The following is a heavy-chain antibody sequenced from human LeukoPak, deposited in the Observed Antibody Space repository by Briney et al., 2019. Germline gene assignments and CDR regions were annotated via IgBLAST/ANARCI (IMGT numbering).Heavy chain of an antibody. J-gene: IGHJ4*02. Sequence: PSETLSLTCTVSGGSISSSSYYWGWIRQPPGKGLEWIGSIYYSGSTYYNPSPKSRVTISVDTSKNQFSLKLSSVTAADTAVYYCARRGIVGATYAYWGQGTLVTVSS. CDR3: ARRGIVGATYAY. D-gene: IGHD1-26*01. CDR2: IYYSGST. CDR1: GGSISSSSYY. V-gene: IGHV4-39*01.